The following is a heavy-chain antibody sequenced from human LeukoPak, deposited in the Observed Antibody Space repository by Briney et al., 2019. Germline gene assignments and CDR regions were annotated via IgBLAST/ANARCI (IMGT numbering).Heavy chain of an antibody. CDR2: IYYSGST. Sequence: SETLSLTCTVSGGSISSYYWSWIRQPPGKGLERIGYIYYSGSTNYNPSLKSRVTISVDTSKNQFSLKLSSVTAADTAVYYCARGYDFWRGGPFDYWGQGTLVTVSS. CDR1: GGSISSYY. J-gene: IGHJ4*02. V-gene: IGHV4-59*01. CDR3: ARGYDFWRGGPFDY. D-gene: IGHD3-3*01.